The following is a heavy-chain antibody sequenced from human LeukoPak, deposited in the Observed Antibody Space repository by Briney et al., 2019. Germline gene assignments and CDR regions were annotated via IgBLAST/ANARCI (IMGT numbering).Heavy chain of an antibody. CDR1: GCTFSSYE. Sequence: PGGSLRLSCAASGCTFSSYERNWVRQDPGKGLQWGSDISSSGTTIYYEDSVKGRFTISRDNAKNSLYLQMNSLRAEDAAVYYCASGWDRSAPTTPFDYWGQGTLVTVSS. V-gene: IGHV3-48*03. CDR2: ISSSGTTI. J-gene: IGHJ4*02. D-gene: IGHD1-26*01. CDR3: ASGWDRSAPTTPFDY.